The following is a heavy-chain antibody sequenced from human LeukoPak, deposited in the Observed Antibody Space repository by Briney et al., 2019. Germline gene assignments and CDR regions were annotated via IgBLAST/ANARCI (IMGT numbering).Heavy chain of an antibody. CDR1: GGTFSSYA. CDR2: IIPILGIA. CDR3: ARPANWRSGNWFDP. Sequence: ASVKVSCKASGGTFSSYAISWVRQAPGQGLEWMGRIIPILGIANYAQKFQGRVTITADKSTSTAYMELSSLRSEDTAVYYCARPANWRSGNWFDPWGQGTLVTVSS. D-gene: IGHD1-20*01. V-gene: IGHV1-69*04. J-gene: IGHJ5*02.